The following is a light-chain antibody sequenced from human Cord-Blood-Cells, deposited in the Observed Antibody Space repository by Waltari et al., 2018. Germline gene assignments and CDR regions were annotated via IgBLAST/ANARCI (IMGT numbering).Light chain of an antibody. CDR3: QQSYSTPYT. Sequence: DIQMTKSPSSLSASVGDRVPITCRASQSISSYLNWYQQKPGKAPKLLIYAASSLQSGVPSRFSGSGSGTDFTLTISSLQPEDFATYYCQQSYSTPYTFGQGTKLEIK. J-gene: IGKJ2*01. CDR1: QSISSY. CDR2: AAS. V-gene: IGKV1-39*01.